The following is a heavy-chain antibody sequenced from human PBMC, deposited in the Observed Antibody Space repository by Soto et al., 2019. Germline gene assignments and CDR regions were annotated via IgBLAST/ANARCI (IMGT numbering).Heavy chain of an antibody. D-gene: IGHD7-27*01. Sequence: QVQLVQSGAEVKKTGASVEVSCKASGYTFISYGISWVRQAPGQGLEWMGWISPYNGKTNYAQTFQGRATMPTARSTSTAYMERRSLRSDDTAVYYFARAGFSPRWLGLLGTGAHGVESDFWGQGTLVNVSA. CDR1: GYTFISYG. V-gene: IGHV1-18*01. CDR3: ARAGFSPRWLGLLGTGAHGVESDF. J-gene: IGHJ4*02. CDR2: ISPYNGKT.